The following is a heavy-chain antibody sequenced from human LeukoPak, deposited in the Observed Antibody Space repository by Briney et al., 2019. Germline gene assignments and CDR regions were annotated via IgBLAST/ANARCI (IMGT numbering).Heavy chain of an antibody. CDR2: ISGSDYT. CDR1: GFNFSDYG. Sequence: GGTLRLSCAASGFNFSDYGMIWVRQAPGKGLEWVSGISGSDYTDHADSVKGRLTISRDNSKNTLYLQMNSLRAEDTALYYCAKSRNFYFYFMEVSGRGTKVTISS. J-gene: IGHJ6*03. V-gene: IGHV3-23*01. CDR3: AKSRNFYFYFMEV.